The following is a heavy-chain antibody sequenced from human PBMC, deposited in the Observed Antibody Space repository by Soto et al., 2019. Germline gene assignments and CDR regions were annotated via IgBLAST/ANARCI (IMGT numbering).Heavy chain of an antibody. Sequence: GGSLRLSCAASGFTFSSYAMSWVRQAPGKGLEWVSAISGSGGSTYYADSVKGRFTISRDNSKNTLYLQMNSLRAEDTAVYYCANQMGNDYSNYGYLDYYYYMDVWGKGTTVTVSS. CDR1: GFTFSSYA. J-gene: IGHJ6*03. CDR2: ISGSGGST. V-gene: IGHV3-23*01. D-gene: IGHD4-4*01. CDR3: ANQMGNDYSNYGYLDYYYYMDV.